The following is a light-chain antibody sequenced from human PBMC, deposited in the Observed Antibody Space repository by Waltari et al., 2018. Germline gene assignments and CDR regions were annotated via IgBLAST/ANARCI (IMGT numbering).Light chain of an antibody. CDR2: LGS. V-gene: IGKV2-28*01. CDR1: QSLLHLNGYNY. J-gene: IGKJ1*01. CDR3: MQSLQALWT. Sequence: IVVTQSPLSLPVTPGEPASLSCRSSQSLLHLNGYNYLDWYLQKPGQSPQLLIYLGSNRASGVPDRFSGSGSGTDFTLEISRVEAEDVGVYYCMQSLQALWTFGQGTKVEIK.